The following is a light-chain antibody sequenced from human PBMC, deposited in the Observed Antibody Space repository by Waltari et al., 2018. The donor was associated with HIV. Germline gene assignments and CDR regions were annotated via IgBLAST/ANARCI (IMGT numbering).Light chain of an antibody. CDR1: TSNVGTNF. V-gene: IGLV1-47*01. Sequence: QSVLTQPPSASGTPGQRVTISCSGTTSNVGTNFVSWYQHLPGAAPKLLMYRDNRRPSGVPDRFSGSKSGASASLAISGLRSEDEGDYYCATWDGSLGAFFVFGVGTKVTVL. J-gene: IGLJ1*01. CDR2: RDN. CDR3: ATWDGSLGAFFV.